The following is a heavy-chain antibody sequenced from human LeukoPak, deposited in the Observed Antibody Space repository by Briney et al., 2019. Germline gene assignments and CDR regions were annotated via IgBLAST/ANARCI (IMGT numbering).Heavy chain of an antibody. CDR3: ARSPSGSNNWFDP. CDR1: GYSFTTYW. Sequence: GESLKISCKGSGYSFTTYWIAWSRRMPGKGLEWMGIIYPGDSDTTYSPSFEGQVIISVDTSISTAYLHWIRLKASDTAMYYCARSPSGSNNWFDPWGQGTLVTVSS. CDR2: IYPGDSDT. D-gene: IGHD3-22*01. V-gene: IGHV5-51*01. J-gene: IGHJ5*02.